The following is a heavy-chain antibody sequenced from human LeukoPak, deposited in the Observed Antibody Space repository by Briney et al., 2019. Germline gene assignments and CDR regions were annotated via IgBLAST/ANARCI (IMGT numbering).Heavy chain of an antibody. D-gene: IGHD4-11*01. CDR3: ARLPRAWTTSKNYYYGMDI. Sequence: SETLSLTCTVSGGSISSSSYYWVWIRQPPGKGLEWFGSIYYSGSTYYNPSLKSRVTISVDTSKNQFSLKLSSVTAADTAVYYCARLPRAWTTSKNYYYGMDIWGQGTTVTVSS. CDR1: GGSISSSSYY. CDR2: IYYSGST. V-gene: IGHV4-39*01. J-gene: IGHJ6*02.